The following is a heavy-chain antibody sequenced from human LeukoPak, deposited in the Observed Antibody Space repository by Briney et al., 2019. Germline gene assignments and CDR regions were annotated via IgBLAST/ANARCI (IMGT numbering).Heavy chain of an antibody. J-gene: IGHJ4*02. CDR1: GVTLRKYW. D-gene: IGHD1-26*01. CDR2: IHSDGSTT. CDR3: ARDSYGIVGAPGLDY. Sequence: GGSLRLSCAVSGVTLRKYWMHWVRQAPGKGLVWVSRIHSDGSTTDYADSVKGRFTITRDSAKNTLYLEMNSLRAEDTAVYYCARDSYGIVGAPGLDYWGQGTLVTVSS. V-gene: IGHV3-74*01.